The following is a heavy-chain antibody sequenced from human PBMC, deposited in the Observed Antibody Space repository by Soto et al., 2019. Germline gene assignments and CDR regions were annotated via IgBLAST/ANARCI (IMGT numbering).Heavy chain of an antibody. CDR3: ARVIRGAYYNSPLDT. J-gene: IGHJ5*02. CDR2: INPYSGGA. D-gene: IGHD3-10*01. CDR1: GYTFTGYF. Sequence: ASVKVSCNASGYTFTGYFLHWVRQAPGQGLGWMGWINPYSGGADYAQSFQGRDTMTRDTSISTVYTELSTLRFDDTAVNYCARVIRGAYYNSPLDTWGEGTVVTVSS. V-gene: IGHV1-2*02.